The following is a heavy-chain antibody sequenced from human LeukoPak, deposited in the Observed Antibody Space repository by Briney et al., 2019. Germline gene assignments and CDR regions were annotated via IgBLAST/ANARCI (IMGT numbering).Heavy chain of an antibody. J-gene: IGHJ4*02. D-gene: IGHD1-26*01. V-gene: IGHV4-59*08. Sequence: PSETLSLTCNVSGGSTSSNYWSWIRQPPGKGLEWIGYIYYTGNTNYNPSLKSRVTISVDTSKNQFSLNLSSVTAADTAIYYCARLGGATSPFGYWGQGTLVTVSS. CDR3: ARLGGATSPFGY. CDR2: IYYTGNT. CDR1: GGSTSSNY.